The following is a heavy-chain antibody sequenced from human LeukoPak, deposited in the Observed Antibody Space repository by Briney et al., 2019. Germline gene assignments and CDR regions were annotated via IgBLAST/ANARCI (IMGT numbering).Heavy chain of an antibody. Sequence: PGGSLRLSCAASGFTVSSNYMSWVRQAPGKGLEWVSVIYSGGSTYYADSVKGRFTISRDNSKSTLYIQMNSLRAEDTAVHYCARETPYVDDAFDIWGQGTMVTVSS. D-gene: IGHD3-10*02. CDR3: ARETPYVDDAFDI. J-gene: IGHJ3*02. CDR1: GFTVSSNY. V-gene: IGHV3-53*01. CDR2: IYSGGST.